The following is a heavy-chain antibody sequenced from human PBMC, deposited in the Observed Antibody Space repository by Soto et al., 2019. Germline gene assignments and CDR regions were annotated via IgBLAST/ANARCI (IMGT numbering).Heavy chain of an antibody. CDR2: IYYSGST. D-gene: IGHD3-10*01. CDR3: ARVARGVIYFDY. J-gene: IGHJ4*02. Sequence: SETLSLTCTVSGGSISSGDYYWSWIRQPPGKGLEWIGYIYYSGSTYYNPSLKSRVTISVDTSKNQFSLKLSSVTAAVTAVYYCARVARGVIYFDYWGQGTLVTVSS. CDR1: GGSISSGDYY. V-gene: IGHV4-30-4*01.